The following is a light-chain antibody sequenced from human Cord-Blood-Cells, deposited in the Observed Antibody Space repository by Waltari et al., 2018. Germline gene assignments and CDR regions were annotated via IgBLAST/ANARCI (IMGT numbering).Light chain of an antibody. CDR3: CSYAGSSTFKV. CDR1: SSDVGSYNL. Sequence: QSALTQPASVSGSPGQSITISCTGTSSDVGSYNLVSWYQQHPGKAPKLMIYEGSKRLSGVSNRFSGSKSGNTASLTISGLQAEDEADYYCCSYAGSSTFKVFGGGTKLTVL. CDR2: EGS. V-gene: IGLV2-23*03. J-gene: IGLJ3*02.